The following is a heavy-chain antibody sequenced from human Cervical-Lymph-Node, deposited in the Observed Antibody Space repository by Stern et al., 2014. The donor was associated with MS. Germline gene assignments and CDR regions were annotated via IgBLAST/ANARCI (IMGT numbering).Heavy chain of an antibody. V-gene: IGHV1-24*01. J-gene: IGHJ4*02. CDR1: GHPLSELA. CDR3: ATDRGVK. D-gene: IGHD3-10*01. Sequence: QVQLVESAAEVKKPGASVTVSCDVSGHPLSELAIHWLRQLPTSGLEWLGQFDPEDGETVYAQRLQGRLTMTEDTNTGTAYMTLTALTSDDTAVYYCATDRGVKWGPGTLVAVSS. CDR2: FDPEDGET.